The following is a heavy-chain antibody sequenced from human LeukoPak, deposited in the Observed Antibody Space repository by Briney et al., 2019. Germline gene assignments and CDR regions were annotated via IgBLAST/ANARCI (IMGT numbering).Heavy chain of an antibody. CDR3: ARGIRNYDYVWGNYYYYYYMDV. Sequence: SETLSLTCTVSGGSISSSSYYWGWIRQPPRKGLEWIGSIYYSGSTYYNPSLKSRVTISVDTSKNQFSLKLSSVTAADTAVYYCARGIRNYDYVWGNYYYYYYMDVWGKGTTVTVSS. D-gene: IGHD3-16*01. V-gene: IGHV4-39*07. CDR2: IYYSGST. CDR1: GGSISSSSYY. J-gene: IGHJ6*03.